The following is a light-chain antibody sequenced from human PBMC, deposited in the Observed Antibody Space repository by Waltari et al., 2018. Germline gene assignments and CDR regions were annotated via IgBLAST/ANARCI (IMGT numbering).Light chain of an antibody. CDR1: QGIGIF. V-gene: IGKV1-9*01. Sequence: DVQLTQSPSFVSASVGDRVTITCRASQGIGIFLAWYQQTPVTAPKLLIFSASTLQTGVPSRFSGSGSWTDFTLTISNLQPEDFATYYCQQLHTYPPWTFGPGTRVEMK. J-gene: IGKJ1*01. CDR3: QQLHTYPPWT. CDR2: SAS.